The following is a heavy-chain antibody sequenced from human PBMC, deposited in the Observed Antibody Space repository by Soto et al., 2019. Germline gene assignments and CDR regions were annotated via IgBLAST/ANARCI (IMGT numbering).Heavy chain of an antibody. CDR1: GFTFSSYW. CDR3: ARTCSGGSCGLLGMDV. D-gene: IGHD2-15*01. CDR2: INSDGSST. J-gene: IGHJ6*03. V-gene: IGHV3-74*01. Sequence: GGSLRLSCAASGFTFSSYWMHWVRQAPGKGLVWVSRINSDGSSTSYADSVKGRFTISRDNAKNTLYLQMNSLRAEDTAVYYCARTCSGGSCGLLGMDVWXKGTTVTVSS.